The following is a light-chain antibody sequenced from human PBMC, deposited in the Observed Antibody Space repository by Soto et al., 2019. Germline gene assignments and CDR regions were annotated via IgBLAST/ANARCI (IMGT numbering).Light chain of an antibody. Sequence: QSVLTQPPSVSAAPGQKVTISCSGSSSNIGNNYVSWYQHLPGTAPKLLIYENNKRPSGIPDRFSGSKSGTSATLGITGLQTGDEADYYCGTWDSSLRGVFGGGTKLTVL. V-gene: IGLV1-51*02. CDR3: GTWDSSLRGV. CDR2: ENN. J-gene: IGLJ2*01. CDR1: SSNIGNNY.